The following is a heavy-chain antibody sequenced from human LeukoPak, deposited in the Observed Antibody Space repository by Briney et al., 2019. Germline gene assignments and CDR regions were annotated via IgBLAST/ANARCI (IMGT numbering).Heavy chain of an antibody. CDR1: GDSISRYY. CDR3: ARDGGGSSWYKWFDP. J-gene: IGHJ5*02. CDR2: IYSSGIT. D-gene: IGHD6-13*01. Sequence: SETLSFTCTVSGDSISRYYWSWIRQPPGKGLEWIGYIYSSGITNYNPPLKSRVTLSIDTSNNQFSPKLNSVTAADTAVYYCARDGGGSSWYKWFDPWGQGTLVTVSS. V-gene: IGHV4-59*01.